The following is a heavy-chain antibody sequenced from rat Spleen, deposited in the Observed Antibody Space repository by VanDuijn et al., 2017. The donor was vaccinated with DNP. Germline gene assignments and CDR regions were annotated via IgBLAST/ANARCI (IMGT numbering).Heavy chain of an antibody. D-gene: IGHD1-7*01. V-gene: IGHV3-1*01. CDR1: GSSITSNY. J-gene: IGHJ2*01. Sequence: EVQLQESGSGLVKPSQSLSLTCSVTGSSITSNYWGWIRKFPGNKMEYIGHISYSGSTNYNPSLKSRLSITRDTSKNHFLLHLNSVTTEDTATYYCARWTRYFDYWGQGAMVTVSS. CDR3: ARWTRYFDY. CDR2: ISYSGST.